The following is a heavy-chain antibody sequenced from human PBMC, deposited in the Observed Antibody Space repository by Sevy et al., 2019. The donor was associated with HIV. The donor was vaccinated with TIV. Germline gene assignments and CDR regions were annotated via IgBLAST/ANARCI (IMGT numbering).Heavy chain of an antibody. Sequence: GGSLRLSCAASGFTFNTHVMNWVRQAPGKGLEWVSSISGFGNTYYADSVRGRFTISRDNAKNTLNLQMNSLRADDTAVYYCEKVLNPALESMMEVTVRSLKGFDVWGQATMVTVSS. V-gene: IGHV3-23*01. CDR1: GFTFNTHV. CDR3: EKVLNPALESMMEVTVRSLKGFDV. J-gene: IGHJ3*01. D-gene: IGHD3-22*01. CDR2: ISGFGNT.